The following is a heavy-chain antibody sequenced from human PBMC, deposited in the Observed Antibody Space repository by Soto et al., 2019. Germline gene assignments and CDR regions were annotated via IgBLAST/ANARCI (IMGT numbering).Heavy chain of an antibody. Sequence: PSETLSLTCTVSGGSISSSSYYWGWLRQPPGKGLEWIGNIYYSGSTYYNPSLKSRVTISVDTSKNQFSLKLSSVTAADTAVYYCARVDYDFWSGHNWFDPWGQGTLVTVSS. J-gene: IGHJ5*02. CDR3: ARVDYDFWSGHNWFDP. CDR2: IYYSGST. CDR1: GGSISSSSYY. V-gene: IGHV4-39*07. D-gene: IGHD3-3*01.